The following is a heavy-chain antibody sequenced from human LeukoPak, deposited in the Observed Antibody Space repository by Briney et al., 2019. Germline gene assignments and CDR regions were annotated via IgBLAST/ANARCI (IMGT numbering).Heavy chain of an antibody. CDR3: TTDPPRTGGRYMAV. CDR2: IKSNFNGGTI. V-gene: IGHV3-15*01. Sequence: GGALRLSCAASGFMFSNPWMTWVRQTPAKGLEWVGRIKSNFNGGTIDYAAHVKGRFIISRDDSKNTLYLQMNSLITEDTAVYYCTTDPPRTGGRYMAVWGKGTTVTVSS. D-gene: IGHD1-1*01. J-gene: IGHJ6*03. CDR1: GFMFSNPW.